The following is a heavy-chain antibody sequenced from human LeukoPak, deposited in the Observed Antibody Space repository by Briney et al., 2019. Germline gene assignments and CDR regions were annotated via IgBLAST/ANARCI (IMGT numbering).Heavy chain of an antibody. D-gene: IGHD3-16*02. CDR3: ARMIGLGEVSPYFDY. Sequence: GESLKISCKGSGYSFTSYWIAWVRQMPGKGLEWMGTIYPGDSKIRYRPPFQGQVIISADRSISTAYLQWSSLKASDTAIYFCARMIGLGEVSPYFDYWGQGTLVTVSS. CDR1: GYSFTSYW. CDR2: IYPGDSKI. V-gene: IGHV5-51*01. J-gene: IGHJ4*02.